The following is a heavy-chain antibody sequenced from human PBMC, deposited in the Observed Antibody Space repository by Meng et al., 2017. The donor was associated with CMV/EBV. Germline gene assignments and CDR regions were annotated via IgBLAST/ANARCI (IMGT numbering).Heavy chain of an antibody. D-gene: IGHD1-26*01. CDR1: GFTFSSYA. J-gene: IGHJ4*02. Sequence: GESLKISCAASGFTFSSYAMSWVRQAPGKGLEWVSVIYSDGSSTYYADSVKGRFTISRDNSKNTLYLQMNSLRAEDTAVYYCAKDRGSYYDYWGQGTLVTVSS. CDR2: IYSDGSST. V-gene: IGHV3-23*03. CDR3: AKDRGSYYDY.